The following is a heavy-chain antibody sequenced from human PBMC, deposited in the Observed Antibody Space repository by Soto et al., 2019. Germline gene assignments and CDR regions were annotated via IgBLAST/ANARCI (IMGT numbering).Heavy chain of an antibody. CDR2: IYYSGST. CDR1: GGCVYSTGYS. CDR3: ARDHSLGGYSYGKFDC. V-gene: IGHV4-39*02. D-gene: IGHD5-18*01. J-gene: IGHJ4*02. Sequence: IVCGGCVYSTGYSGGWIRQPPGKGLEWIGSIYYSGSTYYNPSLKSRVTISVDTSKNQFSLKLSSVTAADTAVYYCARDHSLGGYSYGKFDCWGQGTLVTVSS.